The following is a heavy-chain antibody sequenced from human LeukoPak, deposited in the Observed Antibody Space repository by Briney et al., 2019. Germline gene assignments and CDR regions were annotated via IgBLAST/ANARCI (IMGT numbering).Heavy chain of an antibody. CDR1: GGSISSGSYY. CDR3: ARGISGWYLFDY. J-gene: IGHJ4*02. V-gene: IGHV4-61*02. Sequence: PSETLSLTCSVSGGSISSGSYYWSWIRQPAGTGLEWIGRIYTSGTTYYNPSLKSRVSISVDTSKNQFSLRLNSVTAADTAVYYCARGISGWYLFDYWGQGTLVTVSS. CDR2: IYTSGTT. D-gene: IGHD6-19*01.